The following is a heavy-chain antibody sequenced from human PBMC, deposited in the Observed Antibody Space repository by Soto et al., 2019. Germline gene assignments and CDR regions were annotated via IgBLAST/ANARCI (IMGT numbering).Heavy chain of an antibody. CDR2: IIPIFGTA. J-gene: IGHJ4*02. CDR1: GGTFSSYA. Sequence: QVQLVQSGAEVKKPGSSVKVSCKASGGTFSSYAISWVRQAPGQGLEWMGGIIPIFGTANYAQKFQGRVTITADDSTSTAYMALSSLRSYDTAVYYCARVGSSGWYDFDYWGQGTLVTVSS. D-gene: IGHD6-19*01. CDR3: ARVGSSGWYDFDY. V-gene: IGHV1-69*01.